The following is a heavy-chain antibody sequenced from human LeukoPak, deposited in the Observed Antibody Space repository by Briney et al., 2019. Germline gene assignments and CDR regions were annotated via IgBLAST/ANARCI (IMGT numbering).Heavy chain of an antibody. CDR2: ISWNSGSI. D-gene: IGHD3-10*01. J-gene: IGHJ4*02. Sequence: PGGSLRLSCAASGFTFDDYAMHWVRQAPGKGLEWVSGISWNSGSIGYADSVKGRFTISRDNAKNSLYLQMNSLRAEDTAMYYCVKPYYYSPGSFNWGQGTLVTVSS. CDR1: GFTFDDYA. V-gene: IGHV3-9*01. CDR3: VKPYYYSPGSFN.